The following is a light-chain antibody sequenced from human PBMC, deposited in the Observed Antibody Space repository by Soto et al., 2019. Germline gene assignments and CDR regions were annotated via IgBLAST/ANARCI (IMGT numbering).Light chain of an antibody. J-gene: IGLJ2*01. CDR3: TSYTSSSAVV. Sequence: QSVLTQPASVSGSPGQSITISCTGTSSDVGGYNFVSWYQQHPGKAPKLIIYGVTNRPSGVSNRFSGSKSGNTASLTISGLQAEDEADYYCTSYTSSSAVVFGGGTKLTVL. CDR2: GVT. CDR1: SSDVGGYNF. V-gene: IGLV2-14*01.